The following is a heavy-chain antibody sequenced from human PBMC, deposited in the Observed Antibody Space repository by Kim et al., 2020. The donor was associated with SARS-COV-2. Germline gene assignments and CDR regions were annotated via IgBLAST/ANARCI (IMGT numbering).Heavy chain of an antibody. J-gene: IGHJ4*02. D-gene: IGHD3-22*01. CDR1: GGSISSSSYY. Sequence: SETLSLTCTVSGGSISSSSYYWGWIRQPPGKGLEWIGSIYYSGSTYYNPSLKSRVTISVDTSKNQFSLKLSSVTAADTAVYYCARERFTYYYDSSGYYFDYWGQGTLVTVSS. CDR3: ARERFTYYYDSSGYYFDY. V-gene: IGHV4-39*07. CDR2: IYYSGST.